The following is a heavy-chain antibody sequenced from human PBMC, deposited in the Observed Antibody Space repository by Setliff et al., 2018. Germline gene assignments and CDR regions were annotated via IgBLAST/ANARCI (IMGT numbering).Heavy chain of an antibody. CDR2: IFYSGRT. CDR3: ARLPNYVWGSPVDY. D-gene: IGHD3-16*01. V-gene: IGHV4-39*01. J-gene: IGHJ4*02. CDR1: GASITNINYS. Sequence: PSETLSLTCTVSGASITNINYSWGLIRQPPGKGLEWIGSIFYSGRTFYNPSLKSRVTISVDTSKNQFSLTLSSVTAADTAVYYCARLPNYVWGSPVDYWGQGTLVTVSS.